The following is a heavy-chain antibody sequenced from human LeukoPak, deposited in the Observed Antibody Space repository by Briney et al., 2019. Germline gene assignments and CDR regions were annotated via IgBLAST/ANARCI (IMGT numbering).Heavy chain of an antibody. Sequence: KPSETLSLTCSVSGSSMNANFWSWIRQPPGKRLEWIGYIFYGRATNYNPSLESRVTISLDTSKNQFSLNMAFVTAADTAVYYCARAQYSSSFYMDVWGKGTTVTVSS. J-gene: IGHJ6*03. CDR1: GSSMNANF. D-gene: IGHD6-6*01. CDR3: ARAQYSSSFYMDV. V-gene: IGHV4-59*01. CDR2: IFYGRAT.